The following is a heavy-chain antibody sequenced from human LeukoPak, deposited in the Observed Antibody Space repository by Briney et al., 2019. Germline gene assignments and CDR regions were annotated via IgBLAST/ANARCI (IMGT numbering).Heavy chain of an antibody. CDR1: GYTFTGYY. Sequence: ASVKVSCKASGYTFTGYYMHWVRQAPGQGLEWMGWINPNSGGTNYAQNFQGRVTMTRDTSISTAYMELSSLRSDDTAVYYCARDLAMVRGARYRPYKWFDPWGQGTLVTVSS. CDR3: ARDLAMVRGARYRPYKWFDP. J-gene: IGHJ5*02. CDR2: INPNSGGT. V-gene: IGHV1-2*02. D-gene: IGHD3-10*01.